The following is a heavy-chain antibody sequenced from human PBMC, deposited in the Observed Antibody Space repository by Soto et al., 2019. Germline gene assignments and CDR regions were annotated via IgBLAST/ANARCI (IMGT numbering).Heavy chain of an antibody. CDR3: ARLRVRGVRHYYGMDV. V-gene: IGHV4-59*08. D-gene: IGHD3-10*01. CDR2: IYYSGST. Sequence: QVQLQESGPGLVKPSETLSLTCTVSGGSISSYYWSWIRQPPGKGLEWIGYIYYSGSTNYNPSLKSRVTISVDTSKNQFSLKLSCVTAADTAVYYCARLRVRGVRHYYGMDVWAQGTTVTVSS. J-gene: IGHJ6*02. CDR1: GGSISSYY.